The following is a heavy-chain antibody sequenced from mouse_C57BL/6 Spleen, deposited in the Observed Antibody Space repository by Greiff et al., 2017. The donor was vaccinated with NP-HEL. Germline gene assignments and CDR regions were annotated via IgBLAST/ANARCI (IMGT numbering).Heavy chain of an antibody. Sequence: QVHVKQSGAELARPGASVKMSCKASGYTFTSYTMHWVKQRPGQGLEWIGYINPSSGYTKYNQKFKDKATLTADKSSSTAYMQLSSLTSEDSAVYYCALYYSNYLYYFDYWGQGTTLTVSS. CDR1: GYTFTSYT. V-gene: IGHV1-4*01. CDR2: INPSSGYT. CDR3: ALYYSNYLYYFDY. J-gene: IGHJ2*01. D-gene: IGHD2-5*01.